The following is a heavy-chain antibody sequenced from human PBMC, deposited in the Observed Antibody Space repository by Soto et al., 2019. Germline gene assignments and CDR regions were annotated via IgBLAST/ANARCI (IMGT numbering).Heavy chain of an antibody. CDR3: ARALGGYSYGLESLTTFDY. CDR1: GGSISSYY. D-gene: IGHD5-18*01. Sequence: SETLSLTCTVSGGSISSYYWSWIRQPPGKGLEWIGYIYYSGYTNYNPSLKSRVTISVDTSKNQFSLKLSSVTAADTAVYYCARALGGYSYGLESLTTFDYWGQGTLVTVSS. J-gene: IGHJ4*02. V-gene: IGHV4-59*01. CDR2: IYYSGYT.